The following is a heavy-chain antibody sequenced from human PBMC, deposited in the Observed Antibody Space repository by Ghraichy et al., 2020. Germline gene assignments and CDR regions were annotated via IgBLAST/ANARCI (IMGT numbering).Heavy chain of an antibody. CDR1: GGSFSGYY. Sequence: SETLSLTCAVYGGSFSGYYWSWIRQPPGKGLEWIGEINHSGSTNYNPSLKSRVTISVDTSKNQFSLKLSSVTAADTAVYYCAREPPAAAAYNWFDPWGQGTLVTVSS. J-gene: IGHJ5*02. D-gene: IGHD6-13*01. CDR3: AREPPAAAAYNWFDP. V-gene: IGHV4-34*01. CDR2: INHSGST.